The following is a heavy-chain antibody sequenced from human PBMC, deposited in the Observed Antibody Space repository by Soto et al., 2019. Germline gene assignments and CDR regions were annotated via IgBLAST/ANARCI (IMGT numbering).Heavy chain of an antibody. V-gene: IGHV1-69*12. D-gene: IGHD6-19*01. CDR3: AKGAVAGTPTSYYYYGMDV. Sequence: QVQLLQPGAEVKKPGSSVRVSCEASGGTFRTYAISWVRQAPGQGLEWMGEIIPIFGTLNYAQKFQGRDTITADESTTTVYMDLRSLRSEDTAVYYCAKGAVAGTPTSYYYYGMDVWGQGTTVTVSS. J-gene: IGHJ6*02. CDR2: IIPIFGTL. CDR1: GGTFRTYA.